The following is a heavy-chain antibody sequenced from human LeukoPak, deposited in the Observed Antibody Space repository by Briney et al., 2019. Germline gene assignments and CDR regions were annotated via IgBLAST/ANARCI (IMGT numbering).Heavy chain of an antibody. J-gene: IGHJ6*02. CDR1: GGSISSYY. CDR2: IYYSGST. Sequence: SETLSLTCTVSGGSISSYYWSWIRQPPGKGLEWIGYIYYSGSTNYNPSLKSRVTISVDTSKNQFSLKLSSVTAADTAVYYCARQYCGGDCSRNYYYYGMDVWGQGTTVTVSS. D-gene: IGHD2-21*02. CDR3: ARQYCGGDCSRNYYYYGMDV. V-gene: IGHV4-59*01.